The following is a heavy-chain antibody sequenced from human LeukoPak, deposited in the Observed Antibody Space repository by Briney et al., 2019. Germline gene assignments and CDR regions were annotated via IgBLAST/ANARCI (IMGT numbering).Heavy chain of an antibody. V-gene: IGHV3-23*01. CDR2: ITTSGGST. CDR1: GFTFTNYA. D-gene: IGHD5-24*01. Sequence: GGSLRLSCAASGFTFTNYALTWVRQAPGEGLEWVSSITTSGGSTYYTNSVKGRFTISRDNSKNTLYLQMNSLRTEDTAVYYCARRSRDGWYFDYWGQGTLVTVSS. J-gene: IGHJ4*02. CDR3: ARRSRDGWYFDY.